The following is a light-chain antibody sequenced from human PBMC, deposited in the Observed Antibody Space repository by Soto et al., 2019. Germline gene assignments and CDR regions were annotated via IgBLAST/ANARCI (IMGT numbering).Light chain of an antibody. Sequence: QSVLTQPPSASGAPGQSVTISCTGTSSDVGGYDYVSWYQQHPGKAPKLMIYEVTKRPSGVPDRFSGSKSGNTASLTVSGLQAEDEADYYCSSYAGTNNFGFXSGTKVTVL. J-gene: IGLJ1*01. CDR2: EVT. CDR3: SSYAGTNNFG. V-gene: IGLV2-8*01. CDR1: SSDVGGYDY.